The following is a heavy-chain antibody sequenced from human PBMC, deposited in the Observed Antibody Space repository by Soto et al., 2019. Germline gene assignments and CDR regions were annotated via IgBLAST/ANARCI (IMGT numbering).Heavy chain of an antibody. CDR1: GFTFSSYA. V-gene: IGHV3-30-3*01. CDR2: ISYDGSNK. J-gene: IGHJ6*02. Sequence: GGSLRLSCAASGFTFSSYAMHWVRQAPGKGLEWVAVISYDGSNKYYADSVKGRFTISRDNSKNTLYLQMNSLRAEDTAVYYCARSGDSTHKYGMDVWGQGTTVTVSS. CDR3: ARSGDSTHKYGMDV. D-gene: IGHD2-21*02.